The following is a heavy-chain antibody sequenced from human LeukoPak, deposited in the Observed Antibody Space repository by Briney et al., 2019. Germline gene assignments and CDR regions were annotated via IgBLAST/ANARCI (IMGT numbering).Heavy chain of an antibody. CDR2: IRYDGSNK. CDR3: AKETLTTPYYFDY. V-gene: IGHV3-30*02. CDR1: GFTFSSYG. D-gene: IGHD4-11*01. Sequence: GGSLRLSCAASGFTFSSYGTHWVRQAPGKGLEWVAFIRYDGSNKYYADSVKGRFTISRDNSKNTLYLQMNSLRAEDTAVYYCAKETLTTPYYFDYWGQGTLVTVSS. J-gene: IGHJ4*02.